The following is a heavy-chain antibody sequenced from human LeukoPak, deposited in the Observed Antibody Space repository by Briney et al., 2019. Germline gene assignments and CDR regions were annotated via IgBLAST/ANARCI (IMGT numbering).Heavy chain of an antibody. V-gene: IGHV1-69*13. CDR1: GGTFSSYA. CDR2: IIPIFGTA. CDR3: ATALMVRGVTYYYYGMDV. Sequence: ASVKVSCKASGGTFSSYAISWVRQAPGQGLEWMGGIIPIFGTANYAQKFQGRVTITADESTSTAYMELSSLRSEDTAVYYCATALMVRGVTYYYYGMDVWGQGTTVTVSS. D-gene: IGHD3-10*01. J-gene: IGHJ6*02.